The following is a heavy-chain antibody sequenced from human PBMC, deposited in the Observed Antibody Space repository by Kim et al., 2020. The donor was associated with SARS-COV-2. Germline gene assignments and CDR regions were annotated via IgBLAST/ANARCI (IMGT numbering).Heavy chain of an antibody. Sequence: GESLKISCKGSGYSFTSYWISWVRQMPGKGLEWMGRIDPSDSYTNYSPSFQGHVTISADKSISTAYLQWSSLKASDTAMYYCVLLWFGELFGGVGAFDIWGQGTMVTVSS. CDR3: VLLWFGELFGGVGAFDI. V-gene: IGHV5-10-1*01. CDR2: IDPSDSYT. D-gene: IGHD3-10*01. CDR1: GYSFTSYW. J-gene: IGHJ3*02.